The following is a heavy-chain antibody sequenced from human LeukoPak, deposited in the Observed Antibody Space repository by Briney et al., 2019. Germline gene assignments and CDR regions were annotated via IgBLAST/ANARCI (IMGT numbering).Heavy chain of an antibody. J-gene: IGHJ4*02. D-gene: IGHD3-16*02. Sequence: GGSLRLSCAASGFTFSSYAMSWVRQAPGKGLEWVSAISGSGGSTYYADSVKGRFTISRDNSKNTLYLQMNSLRAEDTAVYYCAKRLTFGGVIAPYFDYWGQGTLVTVSS. V-gene: IGHV3-23*01. CDR3: AKRLTFGGVIAPYFDY. CDR2: ISGSGGST. CDR1: GFTFSSYA.